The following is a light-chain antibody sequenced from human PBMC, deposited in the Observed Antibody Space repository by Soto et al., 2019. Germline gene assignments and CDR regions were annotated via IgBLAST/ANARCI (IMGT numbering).Light chain of an antibody. CDR3: QHYDSSRCN. V-gene: IGKV3-20*01. CDR1: QSVSSSY. J-gene: IGKJ2*02. Sequence: EIVLTQSPGTLSLSPGERATLSCRASQSVSSSYLAWYHQKPGQAPRRLIYGAFSRATAIPDRFSGSESATDFTLTISRLEPKDIAVYYCQHYDSSRCNFRQGTKLEIK. CDR2: GAF.